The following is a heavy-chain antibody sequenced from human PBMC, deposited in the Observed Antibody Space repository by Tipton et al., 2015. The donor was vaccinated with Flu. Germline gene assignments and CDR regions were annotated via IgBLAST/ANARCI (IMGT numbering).Heavy chain of an antibody. V-gene: IGHV1-2*02. CDR3: ARAFWVGGGGEFLGY. D-gene: IGHD3-16*01. J-gene: IGHJ4*02. CDR1: GYTFTGYY. Sequence: QLVQSGAEVKKPGASVKVSCKASGYTFTGYYMHWVRQAPGQELEWMGWINPNSGGTNYAQKFQGRVTMTRDTSISTAYMELSRLRSDDTAVYYCARAFWVGGGGEFLGYWGQGTLVTVSS. CDR2: INPNSGGT.